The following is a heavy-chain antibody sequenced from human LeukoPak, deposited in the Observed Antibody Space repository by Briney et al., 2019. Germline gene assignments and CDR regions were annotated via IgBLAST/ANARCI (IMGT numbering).Heavy chain of an antibody. Sequence: GGSLKLSCAASGSMFTNSGIHWVRQAPGTGLEWVAFMRLDGSEKYYADSVKGRFTISRDNAKNSLHLQMNSLRAEDTAVYYCARDLNFWSGFPNVYFDYWGQGSLVTVSS. CDR2: MRLDGSEK. D-gene: IGHD3-3*01. J-gene: IGHJ4*02. CDR3: ARDLNFWSGFPNVYFDY. V-gene: IGHV3-30*02. CDR1: GSMFTNSG.